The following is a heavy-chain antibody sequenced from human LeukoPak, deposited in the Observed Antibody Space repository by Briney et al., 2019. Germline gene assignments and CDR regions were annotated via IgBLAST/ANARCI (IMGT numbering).Heavy chain of an antibody. CDR1: GYTSSDYG. V-gene: IGHV1-18*01. D-gene: IGHD1-26*01. Sequence: ASVKVSCKASGYTSSDYGISWVRQAPGQGLEWMGWISGYNGNTNHAQKFQGRVTMTTDTSTSTAYMELRSLKSDDTAVYYCGRSREGLYSGSSLDYWGQGTLVTVSS. CDR3: GRSREGLYSGSSLDY. J-gene: IGHJ4*02. CDR2: ISGYNGNT.